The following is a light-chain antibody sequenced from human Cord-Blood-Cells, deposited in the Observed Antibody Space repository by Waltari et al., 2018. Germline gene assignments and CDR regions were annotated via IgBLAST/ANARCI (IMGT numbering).Light chain of an antibody. Sequence: DIVMTQSPDSLAVSLGERATINCKSSQSVLYSSNNKNYLAWYQQKPGKPPKLLIYWASTRESGVPDRFSSSGSGTDFTLTISSLQAEDVAVYYCQQYYSTPPYSFGQGTKLEIK. CDR3: QQYYSTPPYS. CDR1: QSVLYSSNNKNY. J-gene: IGKJ2*03. V-gene: IGKV4-1*01. CDR2: WAS.